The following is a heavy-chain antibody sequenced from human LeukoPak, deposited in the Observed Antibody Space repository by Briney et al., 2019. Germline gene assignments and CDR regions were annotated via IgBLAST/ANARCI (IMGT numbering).Heavy chain of an antibody. CDR2: ISSSSSYI. V-gene: IGHV3-21*01. D-gene: IGHD1-26*01. J-gene: IGHJ4*02. Sequence: GGSLRLSCAASGFTFSSYSMNWVRQAPGKGLEWVSSISSSSSYIYYADSVKGRFTISRDNAKNSLYLQMNSLRAEDTAVYYCAKDRRMGVGATDLDYWGQGTLVTVSS. CDR3: AKDRRMGVGATDLDY. CDR1: GFTFSSYS.